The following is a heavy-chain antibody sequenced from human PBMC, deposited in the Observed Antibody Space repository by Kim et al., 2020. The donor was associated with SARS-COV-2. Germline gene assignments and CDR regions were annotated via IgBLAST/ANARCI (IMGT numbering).Heavy chain of an antibody. CDR1: RFTFSSYG. D-gene: IGHD1-26*01. Sequence: GGSLRLSCAASRFTFSSYGMHWVRQAPGKGLEWVAVIWYDGSNKYYADSVKGRFTISRDNSKNTLYLQMNSLRAEDTAVYYCARDLLVGATSYGMDVWGQGTTVTVSS. CDR3: ARDLLVGATSYGMDV. CDR2: IWYDGSNK. J-gene: IGHJ6*02. V-gene: IGHV3-33*01.